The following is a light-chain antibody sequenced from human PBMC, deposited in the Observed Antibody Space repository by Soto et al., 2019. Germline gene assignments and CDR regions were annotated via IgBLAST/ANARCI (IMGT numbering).Light chain of an antibody. CDR1: SSDVGGYNY. Sequence: QSALTQPASVSGSPGQSITISCTGTSSDVGGYNYVSWYQQHPVKAPKLMIYEVSNRPSGVSNRFSGSKSGNTASLTISGLQAEDEADYYCSSYTSSSTLVFGNGTKLTVL. CDR3: SSYTSSSTLV. CDR2: EVS. V-gene: IGLV2-14*01. J-gene: IGLJ1*01.